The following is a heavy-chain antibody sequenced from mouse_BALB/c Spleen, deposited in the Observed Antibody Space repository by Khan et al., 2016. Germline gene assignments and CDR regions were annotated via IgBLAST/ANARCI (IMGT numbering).Heavy chain of an antibody. J-gene: IGHJ4*01. V-gene: IGHV5-6-3*01. CDR3: ARVRHTMDY. CDR1: GFTFTTYA. D-gene: IGHD2-14*01. CDR2: INSDGSST. Sequence: EVELVESGGGFVQPGGSLELSCAASGFTFTTYAMSWVRQTPDKRLKLVATINSDGSSTYYADTVKGRFTISRDNAKNTLYLQMSRLKSEDTAMYYCARVRHTMDYWGRGTSVTVSS.